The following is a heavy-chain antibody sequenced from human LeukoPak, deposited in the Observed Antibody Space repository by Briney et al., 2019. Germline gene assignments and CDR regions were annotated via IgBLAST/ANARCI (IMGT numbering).Heavy chain of an antibody. CDR2: INHSGST. J-gene: IGHJ5*02. CDR1: GGSFSGYY. D-gene: IGHD4-11*01. V-gene: IGHV4-34*01. CDR3: ARRLSSNYRSNNWFDP. Sequence: SETLSLTCAVYGGSFSGYYWSWIRQPPGKGLEWIGEINHSGSTNYNPSLKSRVTISVDTSKNQFSLKLSSVTAADTAVYYCARRLSSNYRSNNWFDPWGQGTLVTVSS.